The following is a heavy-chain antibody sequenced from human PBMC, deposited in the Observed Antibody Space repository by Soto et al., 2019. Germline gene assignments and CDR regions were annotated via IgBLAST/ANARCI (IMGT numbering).Heavy chain of an antibody. CDR2: INHSGST. J-gene: IGHJ6*02. CDR1: GGSFSGYY. Sequence: SETLSLTCAVYGGSFSGYYWSWIRQPPGKGLEWIGEINHSGSTNYNPSLKSRVTISVDTSKNQFSLKLSSVTAADTAVYYCARAQGSSLYYYYSGMDAWGQGTTVTV. D-gene: IGHD1-26*01. CDR3: ARAQGSSLYYYYSGMDA. V-gene: IGHV4-34*01.